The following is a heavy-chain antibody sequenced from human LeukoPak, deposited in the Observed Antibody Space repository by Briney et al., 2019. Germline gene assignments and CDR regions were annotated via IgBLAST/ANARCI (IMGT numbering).Heavy chain of an antibody. CDR2: IYTSGST. Sequence: SETLSLTCTVSGGSISSYYWSWIRQPAGKGLEWIGRIYTSGSTNYNPSLKSRVTMSVDTSKNQFSLKLSSVTAADTAVYYCASPYLTSDAFDTWGQGTMVTVSS. J-gene: IGHJ3*02. D-gene: IGHD2-2*02. CDR3: ASPYLTSDAFDT. V-gene: IGHV4-4*07. CDR1: GGSISSYY.